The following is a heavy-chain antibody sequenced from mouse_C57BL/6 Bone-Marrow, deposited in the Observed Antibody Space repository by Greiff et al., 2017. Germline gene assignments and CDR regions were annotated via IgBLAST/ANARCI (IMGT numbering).Heavy chain of an antibody. CDR1: GFNFKDYY. D-gene: IGHD1-1*01. Sequence: EVQLQQSGAELVKPGASVKLSCKASGFNFKDYYMPWVKQRPEQGLEWIGRIDPEDGGTKYAPKFQGKATITADTSSNTAYLQLSSLTSEDTAVYYCASITTVVDKGYFDVWGTGTTVTVSS. CDR3: ASITTVVDKGYFDV. V-gene: IGHV14-2*01. J-gene: IGHJ1*03. CDR2: IDPEDGGT.